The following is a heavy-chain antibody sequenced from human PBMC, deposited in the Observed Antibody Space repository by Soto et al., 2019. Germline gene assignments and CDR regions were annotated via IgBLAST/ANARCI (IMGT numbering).Heavy chain of an antibody. CDR1: GGSTNSRSDY. Sequence: SETLSLTCTVSGGSTNSRSDYWGWIRQPPGKGLEWIGSVYCSGSTHDNPSLQSRVTISVDTSRNQFSLNLISVTAADTAVYFCARQPRGPGYGERGLYFDHWGQGTLVTVPQ. D-gene: IGHD3-16*01. V-gene: IGHV4-39*01. CDR2: VYCSGST. J-gene: IGHJ4*02. CDR3: ARQPRGPGYGERGLYFDH.